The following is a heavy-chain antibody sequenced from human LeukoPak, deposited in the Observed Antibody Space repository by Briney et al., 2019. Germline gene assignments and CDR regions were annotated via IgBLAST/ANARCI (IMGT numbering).Heavy chain of an antibody. J-gene: IGHJ4*02. CDR1: GGSISSTYYF. D-gene: IGHD1-26*01. CDR3: ARCVVGATTLFDY. CDR2: VDWSGGT. Sequence: SETLSLTCTVSGGSISSTYYFWGWLRQAPGTGLDWIGSVDWSGGTYYDPSLKSRVTISVVTSKNQLSLKLCSLTADDTALFYCARCVVGATTLFDYWGQGTLVTVSS. V-gene: IGHV4-39*01.